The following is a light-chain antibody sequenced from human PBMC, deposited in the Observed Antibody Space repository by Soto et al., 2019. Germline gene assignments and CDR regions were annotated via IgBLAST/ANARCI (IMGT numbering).Light chain of an antibody. J-gene: IGKJ1*01. CDR3: QHYYTPPAT. Sequence: DIVMTQSPDSLAVSLGERATINCKSSQSVLYSSNNKNYLAWYQQKPGQPPKLLIYWASTRESGVPDRFSGSGSGTDFTLTISSLQAEDVAVYYCQHYYTPPATFGQGTKVEIK. CDR1: QSVLYSSNNKNY. CDR2: WAS. V-gene: IGKV4-1*01.